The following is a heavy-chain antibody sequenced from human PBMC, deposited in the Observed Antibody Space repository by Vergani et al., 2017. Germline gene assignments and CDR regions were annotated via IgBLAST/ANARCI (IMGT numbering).Heavy chain of an antibody. CDR3: ARLGYYDSGGAFDI. V-gene: IGHV3-21*01. CDR1: GFTFSSYS. Sequence: EVQLVESGGGLVKPGGSLRLSCAASGFTFSSYSMNWVRQAPGKGLEWVSSISSSSSYIYYADSVKGRFTISRDNAKTSLYLQMNSLKAEDTAVYYCARLGYYDSGGAFDIWGQGTMVTVSS. J-gene: IGHJ3*02. CDR2: ISSSSSYI. D-gene: IGHD3-3*01.